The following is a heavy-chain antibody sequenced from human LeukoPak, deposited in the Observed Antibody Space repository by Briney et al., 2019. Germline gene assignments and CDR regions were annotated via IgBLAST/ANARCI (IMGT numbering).Heavy chain of an antibody. J-gene: IGHJ5*02. CDR2: IYYSGST. Sequence: PSQTLSLTCTVSGGSISSGGYYWSWIRQHPGKGLEWFGYIYYSGSTYYNPSLKSRVTISVDTSKNQFSLKLSAVTAADTAVYYWARESVVGTTVTSDWFDPWGQGTLVTVSS. D-gene: IGHD4-17*01. CDR1: GGSISSGGYY. V-gene: IGHV4-31*03. CDR3: ARESVVGTTVTSDWFDP.